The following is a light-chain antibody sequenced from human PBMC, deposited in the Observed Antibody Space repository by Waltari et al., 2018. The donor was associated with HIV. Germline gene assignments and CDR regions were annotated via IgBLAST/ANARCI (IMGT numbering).Light chain of an antibody. J-gene: IGLJ2*01. CDR2: EVN. Sequence: HSALTQPASVSGSPGQSITISCTGTSNDVGGFDLVSWYQHHPGKAPKLIIFEVNKRPSGVSNRFSGSKSGNTASLKISGLQTEDETDYYCCSYARSRSLLFGGGTKLTVL. V-gene: IGLV2-23*02. CDR1: SNDVGGFDL. CDR3: CSYARSRSLL.